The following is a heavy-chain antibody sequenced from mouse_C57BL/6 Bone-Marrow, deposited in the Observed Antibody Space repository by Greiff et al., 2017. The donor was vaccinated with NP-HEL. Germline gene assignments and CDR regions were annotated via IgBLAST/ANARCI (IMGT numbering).Heavy chain of an antibody. V-gene: IGHV1-69*01. CDR2: IDPSDSYT. D-gene: IGHD2-1*01. CDR1: GYTFTSYW. J-gene: IGHJ1*03. Sequence: QVQLKESGAELVMPGASVKLSCKASGYTFTSYWMHWVKQRPGQGLEWIGEIDPSDSYTNYNQKFKGKSTLTVDKSSSTAYMQLSSLTSEDSAVYYCARDYYGNPWYFDVWGTGTTVTVSS. CDR3: ARDYYGNPWYFDV.